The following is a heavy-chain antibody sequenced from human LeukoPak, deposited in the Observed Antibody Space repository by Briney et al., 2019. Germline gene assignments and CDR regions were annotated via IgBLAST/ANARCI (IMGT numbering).Heavy chain of an antibody. Sequence: SETLSLTCTVSGGSISSYYWSWIRQPPGKGLEWIGYIYDSGSTNYNPSLKSRVTISVDTSKNQFSLKLNSVTAADTAVYYCARAGGFAGYMDVWGKGTTVTISS. CDR1: GGSISSYY. D-gene: IGHD3-16*01. CDR2: IYDSGST. J-gene: IGHJ6*03. CDR3: ARAGGFAGYMDV. V-gene: IGHV4-59*01.